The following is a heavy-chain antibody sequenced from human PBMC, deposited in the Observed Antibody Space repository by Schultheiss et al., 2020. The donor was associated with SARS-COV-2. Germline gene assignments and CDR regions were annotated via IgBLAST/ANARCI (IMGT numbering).Heavy chain of an antibody. D-gene: IGHD2-15*01. J-gene: IGHJ6*02. V-gene: IGHV4-59*12. CDR3: ARVGCSGGSCYSFYYYGMDV. CDR1: GGSISSYY. Sequence: SETLSLTCTVSGGSISSYYWSWIRQPPGKGLEWIGYIYYRGTTNYNPSLKSRVTISVDTSKNQFSLKLSSVTAADTAVYYCARVGCSGGSCYSFYYYGMDVWGQGTTVTVSS. CDR2: IYYRGTT.